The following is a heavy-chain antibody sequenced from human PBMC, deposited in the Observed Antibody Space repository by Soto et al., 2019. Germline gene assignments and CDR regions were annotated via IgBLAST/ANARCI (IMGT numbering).Heavy chain of an antibody. CDR2: INSNGEST. CDR3: AKEDTYYWFDP. Sequence: PGGSLRLSCEVSGLTFSRYIMSWVRQAPGKGLEWVSTINSNGESTYYADSVKGRFTVSRDNSKNSLYLQMNSLRAEDTAVYYCAKEDTYYWFDPWGQGTLVTVSS. V-gene: IGHV3-23*01. J-gene: IGHJ5*02. CDR1: GLTFSRYI. D-gene: IGHD5-18*01.